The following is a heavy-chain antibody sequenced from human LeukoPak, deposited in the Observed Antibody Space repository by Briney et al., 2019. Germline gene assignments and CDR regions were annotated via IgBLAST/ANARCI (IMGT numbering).Heavy chain of an antibody. Sequence: SQTLSLTCTVSGGSISSGSYYWSWIRQPAGKGLEWIGRIYTSGSTNYNPSLKSRVTISVDTSKNQFSLKLSSVTAADTAVYYCARDSRYCSGGSCADDAFDIWGQGTMVTVSS. D-gene: IGHD2-15*01. CDR3: ARDSRYCSGGSCADDAFDI. V-gene: IGHV4-61*02. J-gene: IGHJ3*02. CDR1: GGSISSGSYY. CDR2: IYTSGST.